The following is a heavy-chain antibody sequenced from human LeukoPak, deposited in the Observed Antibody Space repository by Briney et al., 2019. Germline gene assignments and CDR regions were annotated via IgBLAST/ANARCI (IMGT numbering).Heavy chain of an antibody. V-gene: IGHV3-30*02. J-gene: IGHJ6*02. CDR1: GFTFSSYG. CDR3: ARYSPYYYYGMDV. CDR2: IRYDGSNK. D-gene: IGHD2-15*01. Sequence: GGSLTLSCPASGFTFSSYGMHWVRQAPGKGLEWVAFIRYDGSNKYYADSVKGRFTISRDNSKNTLYLQMNSLRAEDTAVYYCARYSPYYYYGMDVWGQGTTVTVSS.